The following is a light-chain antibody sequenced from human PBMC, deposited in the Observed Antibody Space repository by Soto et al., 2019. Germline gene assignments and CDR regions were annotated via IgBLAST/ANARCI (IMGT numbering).Light chain of an antibody. J-gene: IGKJ5*01. CDR3: QEYNAYSMT. CDR2: KAS. CDR1: QSISRW. Sequence: IQMTQITSTLSAYVGDRVSITCLARQSISRWVAWYQQKPGEAHKLLIYKASTLETGVPSRFSGSGSGAEFTLSISSLQPDYFGTYYCQEYNAYSMTFGQGTRLEIK. V-gene: IGKV1-5*03.